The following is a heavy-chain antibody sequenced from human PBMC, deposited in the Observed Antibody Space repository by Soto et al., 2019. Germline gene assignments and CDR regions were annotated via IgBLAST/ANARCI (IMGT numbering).Heavy chain of an antibody. D-gene: IGHD6-25*01. J-gene: IGHJ4*02. CDR2: INAANGNT. CDR3: PGGQSSGCTALDS. CDR1: GYSFINYA. Sequence: ASVKVSCKASGYSFINYAMFWVRQAPGQRLAWMGWINAANGNTKYSQNFQDRVTITRATLANTAYMELSSLRSEDTAVYYFPGGQSSGCTALDSWGQGALVTVSS. V-gene: IGHV1-3*01.